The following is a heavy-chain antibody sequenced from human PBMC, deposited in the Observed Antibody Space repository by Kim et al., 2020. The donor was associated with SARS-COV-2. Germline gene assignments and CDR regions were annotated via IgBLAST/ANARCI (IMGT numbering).Heavy chain of an antibody. V-gene: IGHV4-34*01. Sequence: SETLSLTCAVYGGSFSGYYWSWIRQPPGKGLEWIGEINHSGSTNYNPSLKSRVTISEDTSKNQFSLKLSSVTAADTAVYYCARGRRRLLLAFLIDYWGQGTLVTVSS. J-gene: IGHJ4*02. CDR3: ARGRRRLLLAFLIDY. CDR2: INHSGST. CDR1: GGSFSGYY. D-gene: IGHD2-15*01.